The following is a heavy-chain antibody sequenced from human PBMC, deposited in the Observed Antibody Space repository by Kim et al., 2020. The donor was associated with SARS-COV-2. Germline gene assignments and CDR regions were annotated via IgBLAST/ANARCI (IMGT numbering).Heavy chain of an antibody. V-gene: IGHV3-49*04. CDR3: SRSTTVVSLPDY. CDR1: GFSFGDYT. CDR2: IRSKAYGGTT. D-gene: IGHD4-17*01. J-gene: IGHJ4*02. Sequence: GGSLRLSCRGSGFSFGDYTMAWVRQAPGEGLEWVGLIRSKAYGGTTEYAASVKGRFTMSRDDSKSTRYLQMNSLKPEDTAVYYCSRSTTVVSLPDYWGQGTLVTVSS.